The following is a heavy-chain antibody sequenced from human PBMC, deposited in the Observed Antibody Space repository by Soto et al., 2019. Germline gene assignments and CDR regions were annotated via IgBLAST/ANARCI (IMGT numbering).Heavy chain of an antibody. CDR2: ISGSGGST. V-gene: IGHV3-23*01. D-gene: IGHD6-19*01. Sequence: EVQLLESGGGLVQPGGSLRLSCAASGFTFSSYAMSWVRQDPGKWLEWVSAISGSGGSTYYADSVKGRFTISRDKSKNTLDLQINRLRAEDTAVYYCAKDRKQWLVLSSVAYWGQGALVTVSS. CDR1: GFTFSSYA. CDR3: AKDRKQWLVLSSVAY. J-gene: IGHJ4*02.